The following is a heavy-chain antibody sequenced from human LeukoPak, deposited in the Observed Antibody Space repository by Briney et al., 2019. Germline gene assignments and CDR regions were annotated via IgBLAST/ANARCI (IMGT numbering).Heavy chain of an antibody. CDR3: ARGAMTTVIAHLGY. CDR1: GFTFSSYA. D-gene: IGHD4-17*01. V-gene: IGHV3-64*01. CDR2: ISSNGGST. J-gene: IGHJ4*02. Sequence: GGSLSLSCAASGFTFSSYAMHWVRQAPGKGLEYVSAISSNGGSTYYANSVKGRFTISRDNSKNTLYLQMGSLRAEDMAVYYCARGAMTTVIAHLGYWGQGTLVTVSS.